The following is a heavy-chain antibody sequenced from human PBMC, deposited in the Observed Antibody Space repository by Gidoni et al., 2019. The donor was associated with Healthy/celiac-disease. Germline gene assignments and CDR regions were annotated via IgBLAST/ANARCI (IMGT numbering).Heavy chain of an antibody. V-gene: IGHV1-8*01. J-gene: IGHJ4*02. CDR2: MNPNSGNT. Sequence: QVQLVQSGAEVKKPGASVKVSCKASGYTFTSYDIKRVRQATGQGLAWMGWMNPNSGNTGYAQKFQGRVTMTRNTSISTAYMELSSLRSEDTAVYYCARGYSGYDYADYWGQGTLVTVSS. D-gene: IGHD5-12*01. CDR1: GYTFTSYD. CDR3: ARGYSGYDYADY.